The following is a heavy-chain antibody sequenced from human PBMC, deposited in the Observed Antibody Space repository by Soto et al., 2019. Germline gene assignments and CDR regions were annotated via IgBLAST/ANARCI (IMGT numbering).Heavy chain of an antibody. Sequence: GGSLRLSCTTSGFTVSSSHMSWVRQAPGKGLDWVSVIYSGGNSYYAVSVKGRFTISRDNSKNTVYLQMNSLRGEDTAIYYFSIFGPYGSETYSFRYNWFDPWGQGTLVTVSS. CDR1: GFTVSSSH. CDR2: IYSGGNS. CDR3: SIFGPYGSETYSFRYNWFDP. D-gene: IGHD3-10*01. J-gene: IGHJ5*02. V-gene: IGHV3-53*01.